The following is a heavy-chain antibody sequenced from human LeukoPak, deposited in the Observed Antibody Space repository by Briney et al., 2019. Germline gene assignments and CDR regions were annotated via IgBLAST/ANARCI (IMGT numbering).Heavy chain of an antibody. D-gene: IGHD2-21*01. Sequence: PGGSLRLSCPASRFTFSTYSMNWVRQPPGKGLEWVSSIISRSTYIYYADSVKGRFTISRDNAKNSLYLQMNNLRAEDTAMFYCAKSIAQDVDAFHIWGQGTMVTVSS. CDR2: IISRSTYI. CDR3: AKSIAQDVDAFHI. J-gene: IGHJ3*02. V-gene: IGHV3-21*01. CDR1: RFTFSTYS.